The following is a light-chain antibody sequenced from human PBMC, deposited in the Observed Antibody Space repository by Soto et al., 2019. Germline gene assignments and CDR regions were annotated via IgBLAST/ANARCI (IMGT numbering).Light chain of an antibody. V-gene: IGLV2-14*01. CDR1: SSDVGGYNY. Sequence: QSALTQPASVSGSPGQSITISCTGTSSDVGGYNYVSWYQQHPGKAPKLVIYDVSNRPSGVSNRFSGSKSGNTASLTISGLQAEDEAAYYCSSYTSSSTLYVVGTGTKVTVL. J-gene: IGLJ1*01. CDR2: DVS. CDR3: SSYTSSSTLYV.